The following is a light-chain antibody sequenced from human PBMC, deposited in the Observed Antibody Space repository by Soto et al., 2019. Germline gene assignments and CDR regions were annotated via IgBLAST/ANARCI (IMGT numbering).Light chain of an antibody. CDR1: QSVLYTSYNKNL. J-gene: IGKJ3*01. V-gene: IGKV4-1*01. CDR3: QQYSDNPPLFT. CDR2: WAS. Sequence: DIVMTQSPDSLAVSLGERATINCKSSQSVLYTSYNKNLLAWYQQKPGQPPKLLIYWASTRESGVPDRFSGSGAGTDFTLTISSLQAEDVAVYYCQQYSDNPPLFTFGPGTKVNS.